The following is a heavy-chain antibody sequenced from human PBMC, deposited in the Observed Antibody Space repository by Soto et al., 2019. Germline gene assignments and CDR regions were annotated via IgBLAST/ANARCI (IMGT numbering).Heavy chain of an antibody. J-gene: IGHJ6*02. Sequence: QVQLVQSGAEVKKPGSSVKVSCKASGGTFSSYAISWVRQAPGQGLEWMGGIIPIFGTANYAQKFQGRVTITADESTSTAYMELSSLRSEDTAVYYCARDGAHCSGGSCYWGYYGIDVWGQGTTVTVSS. V-gene: IGHV1-69*12. CDR1: GGTFSSYA. D-gene: IGHD2-15*01. CDR2: IIPIFGTA. CDR3: ARDGAHCSGGSCYWGYYGIDV.